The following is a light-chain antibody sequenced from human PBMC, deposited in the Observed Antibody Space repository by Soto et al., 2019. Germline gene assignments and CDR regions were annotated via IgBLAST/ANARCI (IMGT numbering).Light chain of an antibody. J-gene: IGLJ2*01. CDR3: STFAGGGNPFL. CDR1: SSDVGGYNY. V-gene: IGLV2-8*01. CDR2: EVT. Sequence: QSALTQPPSASGSLGQSVTISCTGTSSDVGGYNYVSWHQQHPGKAPKLMIYEVTKRPSGVPDRFSGSKSGNTASLTVSGLQPEHGGDYHCSTFAGGGNPFLFRRGTQLSVL.